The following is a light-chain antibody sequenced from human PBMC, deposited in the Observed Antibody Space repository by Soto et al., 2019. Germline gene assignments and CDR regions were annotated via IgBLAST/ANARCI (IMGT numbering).Light chain of an antibody. J-gene: IGLJ1*01. CDR2: GNN. CDR1: SSNIGAGYE. V-gene: IGLV1-40*01. CDR3: QSYDSTYV. Sequence: QSVLTLPPSVSGAPGQRVTISCTGSSSNIGAGYEVHWYQQLPGRAPKLLISGNNNRPSGVPDRFSGSKSGTSASLAISGLQSADQSDSYCQSYDSTYVFGSGTKLTVL.